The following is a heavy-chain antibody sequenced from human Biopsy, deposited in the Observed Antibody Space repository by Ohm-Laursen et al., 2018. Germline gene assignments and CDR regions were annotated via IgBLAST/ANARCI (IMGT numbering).Heavy chain of an antibody. CDR2: INPNSGGT. J-gene: IGHJ4*02. V-gene: IGHV1-2*02. CDR1: GYTFIDYY. CDR3: ARRTWDN. Sequence: GSSVKVSCKASGYTFIDYYIHWVRQAPGQGLEWMGWINPNSGGTKYAQKFRGRVTMAGDTSINTVHMELRNLRSDDTAVYYCARRTWDNWGLGTLITVSS.